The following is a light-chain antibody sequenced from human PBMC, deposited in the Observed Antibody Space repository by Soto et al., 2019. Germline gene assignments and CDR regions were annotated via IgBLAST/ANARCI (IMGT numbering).Light chain of an antibody. V-gene: IGKV3-20*01. CDR3: QQYNNWPRFT. J-gene: IGKJ3*01. CDR2: GAS. Sequence: EIVLTQSPGTLSLSPGERATLSCRASQSVSNNYLAWYQQKPGQAPRLLIYGASNRATGIPDRLSGSGSGTDFTLTISRLEPEDFAVYYCQQYNNWPRFTFGPGTKVDIK. CDR1: QSVSNNY.